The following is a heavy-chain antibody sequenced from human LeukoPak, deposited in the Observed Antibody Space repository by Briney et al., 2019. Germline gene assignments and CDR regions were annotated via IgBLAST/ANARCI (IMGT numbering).Heavy chain of an antibody. J-gene: IGHJ6*02. V-gene: IGHV4-59*01. CDR3: ARFMAWGYYYGMDV. CDR1: GGSISSYY. CDR2: IYYSGST. D-gene: IGHD3-16*01. Sequence: PSETLSLTCTVSGGSISSYYRSWIRQPPGKGLEWIGYIYYSGSTNYNPSLKSRVTISVDTSKNQFSLKLSSVTAADTAVYYCARFMAWGYYYGMDVWGQGTTVTVSS.